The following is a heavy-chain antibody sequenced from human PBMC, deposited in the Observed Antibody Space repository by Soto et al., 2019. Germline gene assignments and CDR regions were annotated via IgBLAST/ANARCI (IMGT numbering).Heavy chain of an antibody. J-gene: IGHJ6*02. D-gene: IGHD3-10*01. Sequence: GGSLRLSCEASGFTLSDYHMSWIRQAPGKGLEWVSYITAIGNIVYYAADKSLRTAYLQWTSLKASDTALYYCARTRSFTLGFYYDGMDVWGQGTTVTVSS. CDR2: ITAIGNIV. CDR3: YYDGMDV. CDR1: GFTLSDYH. V-gene: IGHV3-11*01.